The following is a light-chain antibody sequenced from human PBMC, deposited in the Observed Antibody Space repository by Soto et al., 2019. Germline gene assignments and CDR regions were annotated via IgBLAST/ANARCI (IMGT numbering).Light chain of an antibody. CDR3: QQYNSYSRWT. V-gene: IGKV1-9*01. CDR1: QGISSY. J-gene: IGKJ1*01. CDR2: AAS. Sequence: IQLTPSPSSVSASVGDRVTITCRASQGISSYLAWYQQKPGKAPKLLIYAASTLQSGVPSRFSGSGSGTEFTLIISSLQPDVFATYYCQQYNSYSRWTFGQGTKV.